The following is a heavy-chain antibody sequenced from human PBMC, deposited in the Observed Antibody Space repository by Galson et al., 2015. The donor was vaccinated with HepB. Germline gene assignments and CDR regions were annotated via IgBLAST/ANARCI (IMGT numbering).Heavy chain of an antibody. D-gene: IGHD3-9*01. J-gene: IGHJ4*02. Sequence: SLRLSCAASGFTFSSYAMHWVRQAPGKGLEWVAVISYDGSNKYYADSVKGRFTISRDNSKNTLYLQMNSLRAEDTAVYYCAGGYFDWLLLPPHYWGQGTLVTVSS. CDR1: GFTFSSYA. V-gene: IGHV3-30*04. CDR2: ISYDGSNK. CDR3: AGGYFDWLLLPPHY.